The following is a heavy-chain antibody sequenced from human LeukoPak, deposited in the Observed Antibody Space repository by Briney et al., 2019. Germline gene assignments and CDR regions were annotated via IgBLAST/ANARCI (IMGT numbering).Heavy chain of an antibody. CDR2: ISGSGDST. D-gene: IGHD2-8*01. V-gene: IGHV3-23*01. J-gene: IGHJ4*02. CDR1: GFTFSSYA. CDR3: ANEGPNFDY. Sequence: PGGSLRLSCVVSGFTFSSYAMYWVRQAPGKGLEWVSVISGSGDSTHYADSVKGRFTISRDNSKNTVYLQMNSLRAEDTAVYYCANEGPNFDYWGQGTLVTVSS.